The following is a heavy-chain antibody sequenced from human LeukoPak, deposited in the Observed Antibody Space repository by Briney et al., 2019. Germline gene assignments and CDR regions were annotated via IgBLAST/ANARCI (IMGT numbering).Heavy chain of an antibody. J-gene: IGHJ4*02. D-gene: IGHD6-6*01. CDR3: AGSIVARVVLDY. Sequence: SQTLSLTCTVSGGSISSGGYYWSWIRQHPGKGLEWIGYIYYSGSTYYNPSLKSRVTISVDTSKNQFSLKLSSVTAADTAVYYCAGSIVARVVLDYWGQGTLVTVSS. CDR1: GGSISSGGYY. CDR2: IYYSGST. V-gene: IGHV4-31*03.